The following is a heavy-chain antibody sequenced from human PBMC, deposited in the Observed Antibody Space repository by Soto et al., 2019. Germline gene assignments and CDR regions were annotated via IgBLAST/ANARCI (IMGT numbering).Heavy chain of an antibody. Sequence: QVQLQESGPGLVRPSETLSLTCTVSDGSTSNFYWSWIRQSPGKGLEWIGYIYYDGSTSYNPSLKSRVTIAVDTSKNQFSLKLSSVTAADTAVYHCARHNPVRAAAGSFDYWGQGILVTVSS. CDR2: IYYDGST. CDR3: ARHNPVRAAAGSFDY. CDR1: DGSTSNFY. D-gene: IGHD6-13*01. V-gene: IGHV4-59*08. J-gene: IGHJ4*02.